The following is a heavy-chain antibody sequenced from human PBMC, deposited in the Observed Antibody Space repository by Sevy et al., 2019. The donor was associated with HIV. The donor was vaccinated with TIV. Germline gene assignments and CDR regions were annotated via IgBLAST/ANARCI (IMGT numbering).Heavy chain of an antibody. Sequence: GGSLRLSCAASGFTFSSYAMSWVRQAPGKGLEWVSGISDSGGSTYYADSVKGRFTISRDNSKNTLYLQTNSLRAEDTAVYYCAKDTCSSTSCYYQDAFDIWGQGTMVTVSS. J-gene: IGHJ3*02. D-gene: IGHD2-2*01. V-gene: IGHV3-23*01. CDR1: GFTFSSYA. CDR3: AKDTCSSTSCYYQDAFDI. CDR2: ISDSGGST.